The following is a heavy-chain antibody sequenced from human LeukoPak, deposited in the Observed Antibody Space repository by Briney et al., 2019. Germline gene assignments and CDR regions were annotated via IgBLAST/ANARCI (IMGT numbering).Heavy chain of an antibody. CDR3: ARGAYGSGSSYNYYGMDV. CDR1: GFTFSNYW. D-gene: IGHD3-10*01. V-gene: IGHV3-7*03. J-gene: IGHJ6*02. Sequence: GSLRLSCAASGFTFSNYWMSWVRQAPGKGLEWVANIKEDGSEKYYVDSVKGRFTISRDNAKNSLYLRMNSLRAEDTAMYYCARGAYGSGSSYNYYGMDVWGQGTTVTVSS. CDR2: IKEDGSEK.